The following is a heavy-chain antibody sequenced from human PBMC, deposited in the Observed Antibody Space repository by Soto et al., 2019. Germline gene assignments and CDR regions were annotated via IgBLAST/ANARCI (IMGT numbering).Heavy chain of an antibody. CDR2: ISYDGSNK. Sequence: QVQLVESGGGVVQPGRSLRLSCAASGFTFSSYAMHWVRQAPGKGLEWVAVISYDGSNKYYADSVKGLFTIRRDNSKNTLYLQMNSLRDEDTAVYYCERDYYDSSPSRERFFDYWGQGTLVTVS. V-gene: IGHV3-30-3*01. J-gene: IGHJ4*02. CDR1: GFTFSSYA. D-gene: IGHD3-22*01. CDR3: ERDYYDSSPSRERFFDY.